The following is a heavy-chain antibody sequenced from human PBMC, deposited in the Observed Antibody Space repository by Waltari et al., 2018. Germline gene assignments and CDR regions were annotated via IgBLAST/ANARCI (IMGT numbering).Heavy chain of an antibody. Sequence: QVQLVQSGAEVQKPGSSVMVSCKASGGNFSSYAISWVRQAPGQGLEWMGGIIPIFGTANYAQKFQGRVTITADESTSTAYMELSSLRSEDTVVYYCARGHYYDSRNAFDIWGQGTMVTVSS. CDR2: IIPIFGTA. D-gene: IGHD3-22*01. V-gene: IGHV1-69*13. CDR1: GGNFSSYA. CDR3: ARGHYYDSRNAFDI. J-gene: IGHJ3*02.